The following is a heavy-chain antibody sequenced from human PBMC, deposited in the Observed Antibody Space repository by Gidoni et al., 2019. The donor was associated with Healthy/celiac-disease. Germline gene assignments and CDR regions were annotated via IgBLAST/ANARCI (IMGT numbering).Heavy chain of an antibody. CDR2: ISWNSGSI. CDR1: GFTFDDYA. CDR3: AKDTAGGIVGAGLDY. D-gene: IGHD1-26*01. V-gene: IGHV3-9*01. Sequence: EVQLVESGGGLVQPGRSLRLSCAASGFTFDDYAMHWVRQAPGKGLEWVSGISWNSGSIGYADSVKGRFTISRDNAKNSLYLQMNSLRAEDTALYYCAKDTAGGIVGAGLDYWGQGTLVTVSS. J-gene: IGHJ4*02.